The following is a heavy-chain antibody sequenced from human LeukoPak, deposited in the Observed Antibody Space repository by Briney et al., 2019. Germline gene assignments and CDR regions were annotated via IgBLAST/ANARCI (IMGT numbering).Heavy chain of an antibody. V-gene: IGHV1-8*01. D-gene: IGHD4-17*01. Sequence: ASVKVSCKASGYPFNNYDINWVRQAPGQGLEWMGWMNPHSGKTGYAQNFQGRVTMTRDTSIELSSLRSEDTAVYYCARLSSHYGDYKVDPWGQGTLVTVSS. CDR1: GYPFNNYD. CDR2: MNPHSGKT. CDR3: ARLSSHYGDYKVDP. J-gene: IGHJ5*02.